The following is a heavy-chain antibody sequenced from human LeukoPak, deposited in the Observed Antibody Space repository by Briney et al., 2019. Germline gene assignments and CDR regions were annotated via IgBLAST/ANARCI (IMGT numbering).Heavy chain of an antibody. CDR3: ARGGRKGVYAFDV. CDR2: ISDSGSN. CDR1: GGSTSSYY. Sequence: SETLSLTCTVSGGSTSSYYWSWIRQPPGKGLEWIGYISDSGSNDYNPSLKSRIVMSVVTSKNQFSLKLNSVTAADMAVYFCARGGRKGVYAFDVWGQGTMVTVSS. J-gene: IGHJ3*01. V-gene: IGHV4-4*09. D-gene: IGHD1-14*01.